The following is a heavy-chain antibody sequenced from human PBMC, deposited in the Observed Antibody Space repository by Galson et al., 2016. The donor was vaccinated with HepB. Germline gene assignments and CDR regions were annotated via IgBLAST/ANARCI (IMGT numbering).Heavy chain of an antibody. J-gene: IGHJ6*02. CDR2: INHSGST. V-gene: IGHV4-34*01. CDR3: ARSTTYYGMDV. D-gene: IGHD2/OR15-2a*01. CDR1: DGSFSSYY. Sequence: ETLSLTCVVSDGSFSSYYWSWIRQPPGKGLEWIGEINHSGSTNYHSSLKSRVTISVDTSKSEFSLKVSSVTAADSAVYYCARSTTYYGMDVWGQGTTVTVSS.